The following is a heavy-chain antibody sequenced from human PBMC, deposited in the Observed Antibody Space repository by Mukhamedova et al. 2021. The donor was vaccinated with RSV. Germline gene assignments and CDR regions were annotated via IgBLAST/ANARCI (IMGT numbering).Heavy chain of an antibody. D-gene: IGHD2-15*01. V-gene: IGHV3-53*01. J-gene: IGHJ4*01. CDR2: VSGGGTT. CDR3: AGFCRGGSCSGLGSFDY. Sequence: SGVSGGGTTNYADFVQGQFTISRDYSTYTVHLQMNSLRVEDTAVYYCAGFCRGGSCSGLGSFDYWGHGTLVTVS.